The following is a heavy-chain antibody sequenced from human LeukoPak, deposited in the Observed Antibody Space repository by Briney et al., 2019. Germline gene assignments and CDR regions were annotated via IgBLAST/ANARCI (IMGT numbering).Heavy chain of an antibody. J-gene: IGHJ6*03. Sequence: GGSLRPSCAASGFTFSGSAMHWVRQASGKGLEWVGRIRSKANSYATAYAASVKGRFTISRDDSKNTAYLQMNSLKTEDTAVYYCTRNPPYYYMDVWGKGTTVTVSS. V-gene: IGHV3-73*01. CDR2: IRSKANSYAT. D-gene: IGHD1-14*01. CDR1: GFTFSGSA. CDR3: TRNPPYYYMDV.